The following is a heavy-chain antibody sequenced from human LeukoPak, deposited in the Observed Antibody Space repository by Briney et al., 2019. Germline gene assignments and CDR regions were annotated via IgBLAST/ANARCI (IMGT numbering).Heavy chain of an antibody. CDR1: GFTFDDYA. D-gene: IGHD4/OR15-4a*01. CDR3: AKSYPDYGGYGGGLYYFDY. CDR2: ISWNSGSI. J-gene: IGHJ4*02. V-gene: IGHV3-9*01. Sequence: QAGGSLRLSCAASGFTFDDYAMHWVRQAPGKGLEWVSGISWNSGSIGYADSVKGRFTISRDNAKNSLYLQMNSLRAEDTALYYCAKSYPDYGGYGGGLYYFDYWGQGTLVTVSS.